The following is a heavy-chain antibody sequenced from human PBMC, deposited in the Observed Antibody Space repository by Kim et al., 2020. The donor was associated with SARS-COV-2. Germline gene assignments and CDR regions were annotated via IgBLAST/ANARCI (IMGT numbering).Heavy chain of an antibody. CDR2: FDPEDGET. CDR1: GYTLTELS. CDR3: ATAFSMIAVAGTRHYYYYYGMDV. J-gene: IGHJ6*02. V-gene: IGHV1-24*01. Sequence: ASVKVSCKVSGYTLTELSMHWVRQAPGKGLEWMGGFDPEDGETIYAQKFQGRVTMTEDTSTDTAYMELSSLRSEDTAVYYCATAFSMIAVAGTRHYYYYYGMDVWGRGTTVTVSS. D-gene: IGHD6-19*01.